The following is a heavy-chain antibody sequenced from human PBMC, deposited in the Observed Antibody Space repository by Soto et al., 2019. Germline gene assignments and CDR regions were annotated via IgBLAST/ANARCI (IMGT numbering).Heavy chain of an antibody. CDR2: IIPIFGTA. CDR3: ASLTTVPLDY. Sequence: ASVKVSCKASGGTLSSYAISWVRQAPGQGLEWMGGIIPIFGTANYAQKFQGRVTITADESTSTAYMELSSLRSEGTAVYYCASLTTVPLDYWGQGTLVTVSS. V-gene: IGHV1-69*13. CDR1: GGTLSSYA. J-gene: IGHJ4*02. D-gene: IGHD4-17*01.